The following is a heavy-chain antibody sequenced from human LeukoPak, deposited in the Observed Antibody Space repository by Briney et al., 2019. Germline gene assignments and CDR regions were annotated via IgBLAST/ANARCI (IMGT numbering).Heavy chain of an antibody. D-gene: IGHD3-22*01. Sequence: PGGSLRLSCAASGFTFSRYWMSWVRQAPGKGLEWVANIKQDGSEKYYVDSVKGRFTISRENSKNSLSLQMNSLRAEDTAVYYCARTYYYDSSGYYYVQGPRNYYYYMDVWGKGTTVTISS. J-gene: IGHJ6*03. CDR3: ARTYYYDSSGYYYVQGPRNYYYYMDV. V-gene: IGHV3-7*01. CDR2: IKQDGSEK. CDR1: GFTFSRYW.